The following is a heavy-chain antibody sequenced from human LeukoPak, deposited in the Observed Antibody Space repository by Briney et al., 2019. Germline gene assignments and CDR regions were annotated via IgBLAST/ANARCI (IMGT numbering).Heavy chain of an antibody. Sequence: SQTLSLTCTVSGGSISSGDYYWSWIRQPPGKGLEWIGYIYYSGSTYYNPSLKSRVTISVDTSKNQFSLKLSSVTAAGTAVYYCARVVPAAMGLEIYGMDVWGKGTTVTVSS. CDR1: GGSISSGDYY. D-gene: IGHD2-2*01. CDR3: ARVVPAAMGLEIYGMDV. J-gene: IGHJ6*04. CDR2: IYYSGST. V-gene: IGHV4-30-4*01.